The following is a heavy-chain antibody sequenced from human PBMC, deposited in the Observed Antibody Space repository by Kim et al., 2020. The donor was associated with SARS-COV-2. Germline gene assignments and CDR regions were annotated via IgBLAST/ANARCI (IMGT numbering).Heavy chain of an antibody. V-gene: IGHV3-23*01. Sequence: VKGRFTISRDNSKNTLYLQMNSLRAEDTAVYYCARSRPASVVILTGYSDYWGQGTLVTVSS. J-gene: IGHJ4*02. CDR3: ARSRPASVVILTGYSDY. D-gene: IGHD3-9*01.